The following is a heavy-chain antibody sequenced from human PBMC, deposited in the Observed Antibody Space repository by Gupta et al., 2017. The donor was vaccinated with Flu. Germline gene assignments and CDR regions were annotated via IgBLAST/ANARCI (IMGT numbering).Heavy chain of an antibody. J-gene: IGHJ4*02. CDR2: ISSSSSYI. D-gene: IGHD6-6*01. CDR3: ARDTLREYSSSLGGALDY. Sequence: EVQLVESGGGLVKPGGALRLSCAASGFTFSSYSMNWVRQAPGKGLEWVSSISSSSSYIYYADSVKGRFTISRDNAKNSLYLQMNSLRAEDTAVYYCARDTLREYSSSLGGALDYWGQGTLVTVAS. V-gene: IGHV3-21*01. CDR1: GFTFSSYS.